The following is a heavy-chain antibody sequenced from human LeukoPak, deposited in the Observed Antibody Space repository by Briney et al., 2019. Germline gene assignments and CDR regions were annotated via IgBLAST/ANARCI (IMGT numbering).Heavy chain of an antibody. Sequence: KASETLSLTCTVSGGSISSYYWSWIRQPPGKGLEWIGYIYYGGSTNYNPSLKSRVTISVDTFKNQFSLKLGSVTAADTAVYYCARTKTVYGSGKDTTTLAPDYWGQGTLVIVSS. D-gene: IGHD3-10*01. V-gene: IGHV4-59*01. CDR1: GGSISSYY. CDR2: IYYGGST. J-gene: IGHJ4*02. CDR3: ARTKTVYGSGKDTTTLAPDY.